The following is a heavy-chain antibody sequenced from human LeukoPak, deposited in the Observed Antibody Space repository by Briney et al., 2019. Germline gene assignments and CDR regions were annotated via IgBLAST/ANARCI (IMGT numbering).Heavy chain of an antibody. CDR1: GYTFTRYA. J-gene: IGHJ4*02. CDR3: ARDLMYCDTMSCYDGDFDY. Sequence: GASVKVSCKASGYTFTRYAMHWVRQAPGQRLEWMGWINAGNGNTKYSQKFQGRVTITRDTSASTVYMELRSLRSDDTAIYYCARDLMYCDTMSCYDGDFDYWGQGTPVTVSS. CDR2: INAGNGNT. D-gene: IGHD2-2*01. V-gene: IGHV1-3*01.